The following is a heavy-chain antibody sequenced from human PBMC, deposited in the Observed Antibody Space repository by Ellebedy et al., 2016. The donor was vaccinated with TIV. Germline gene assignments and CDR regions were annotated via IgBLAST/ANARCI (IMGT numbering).Heavy chain of an antibody. CDR2: IIPIFGTT. CDR1: GGTFSTYA. Sequence: SVKVSXXASGGTFSTYAITWVRQAPGQGLEWMGGIIPIFGTTNYAQKFQGRVTLTADESTSKAYMELSSLRSEDTAVYYCATTTVSNYYYHGMDVWGQGTTVTVSS. D-gene: IGHD4-17*01. J-gene: IGHJ6*02. CDR3: ATTTVSNYYYHGMDV. V-gene: IGHV1-69*13.